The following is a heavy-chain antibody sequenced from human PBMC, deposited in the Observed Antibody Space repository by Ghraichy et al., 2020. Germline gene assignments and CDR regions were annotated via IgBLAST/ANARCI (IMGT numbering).Heavy chain of an antibody. Sequence: SQTLSLTCAVSGGSVNTGPYFWTWIRQHPVTGLEWIGYIHSTGSTYYKSSLKSRLSVSMDTSKNQFSLRLRSVTAADTAVYYCALEECDGDCFITYWGPGALVTVSS. J-gene: IGHJ4*02. V-gene: IGHV4-31*11. CDR2: IHSTGST. CDR1: GGSVNTGPYF. CDR3: ALEECDGDCFITY. D-gene: IGHD2-21*02.